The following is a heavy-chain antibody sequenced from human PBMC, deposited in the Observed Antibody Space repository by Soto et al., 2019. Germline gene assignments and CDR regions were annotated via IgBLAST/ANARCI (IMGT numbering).Heavy chain of an antibody. D-gene: IGHD2-15*01. CDR1: CGSISSDY. Sequence: SETLSVTCTVSCGSISSDYWSWIRQPPGKGLEWIGYIYYSGSTNYNPSLKSRVTISVDTSKNQFSLKLSSVTAADTAVYYCAREVVVPGAFDIWGQGTMVTVS. V-gene: IGHV4-59*01. CDR3: AREVVVPGAFDI. CDR2: IYYSGST. J-gene: IGHJ3*02.